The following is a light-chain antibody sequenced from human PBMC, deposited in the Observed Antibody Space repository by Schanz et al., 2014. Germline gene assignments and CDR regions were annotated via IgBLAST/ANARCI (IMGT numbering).Light chain of an antibody. CDR2: DAS. CDR1: QSVSTY. Sequence: EIVMTQSPVTLSVSPGERATLSCRASQSVSTYLAWYQQKPGQAPRLLIYDASRRATGIPDRFSGSGSGTDFTLTISRLEPEDFAVYYCQHYSMSPLFGQGTKVEIK. V-gene: IGKV3-20*01. CDR3: QHYSMSPL. J-gene: IGKJ1*01.